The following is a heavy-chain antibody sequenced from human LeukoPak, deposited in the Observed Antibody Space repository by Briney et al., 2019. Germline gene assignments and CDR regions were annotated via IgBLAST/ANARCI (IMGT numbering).Heavy chain of an antibody. Sequence: GRSLRLSCTASGFTFGDYAMSWFRQAPWKGLEWVGFIRSKAYGGTTEYAASVKGRFTISRDDSKSIAYLQMNSLKTEDTAVYYCTRDLASSGWYFLGVSYYYMDVWGKGTTVTVSS. J-gene: IGHJ6*03. CDR1: GFTFGDYA. V-gene: IGHV3-49*03. CDR2: IRSKAYGGTT. D-gene: IGHD6-19*01. CDR3: TRDLASSGWYFLGVSYYYMDV.